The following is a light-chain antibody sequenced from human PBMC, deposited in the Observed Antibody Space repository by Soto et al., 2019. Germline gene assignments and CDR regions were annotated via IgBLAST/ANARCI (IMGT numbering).Light chain of an antibody. J-gene: IGLJ2*01. V-gene: IGLV4-69*01. CDR1: SGHSSYA. Sequence: QSALTQSPSASASLGASVKLTCTLSSGHSSYAIAWHQQQPEKGPRYLMKLNSDGSHSKGDGIPDRFSGSSSGAERYLTISSLQSEDEADYYCQTWGTAPFGGGTQLTVL. CDR3: QTWGTAP. CDR2: LNSDGSH.